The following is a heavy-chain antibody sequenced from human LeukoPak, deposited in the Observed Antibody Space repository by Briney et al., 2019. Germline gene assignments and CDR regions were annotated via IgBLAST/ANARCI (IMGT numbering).Heavy chain of an antibody. CDR2: ISRSGSTM. CDR1: GFTFSSYE. D-gene: IGHD6-19*01. V-gene: IGHV3-48*03. CDR3: ARDRSSGPFDY. Sequence: PGGSLRLSCAASGFTFSSYEMNWVRQAPGKGLEWVSYISRSGSTMYYADSVKGRFTISRDNAKNSLYLQMNSLRAEDTAVYYCARDRSSGPFDYWGQGTLVTASS. J-gene: IGHJ4*02.